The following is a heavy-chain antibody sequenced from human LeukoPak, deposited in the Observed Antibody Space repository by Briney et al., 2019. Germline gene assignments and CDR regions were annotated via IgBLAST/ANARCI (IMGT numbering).Heavy chain of an antibody. V-gene: IGHV4-39*07. CDR1: SGSINTSNYY. J-gene: IGHJ5*02. Sequence: SETLSLTCTVSSGSINTSNYYWSWIRQPPGKGLEWIGEINHSGSTNYNPSLKSRVTISVDTSKNQFSLKLSSVTAADTAVYYCARLPDPWGQGTLVTVSS. CDR2: INHSGST. CDR3: ARLPDP.